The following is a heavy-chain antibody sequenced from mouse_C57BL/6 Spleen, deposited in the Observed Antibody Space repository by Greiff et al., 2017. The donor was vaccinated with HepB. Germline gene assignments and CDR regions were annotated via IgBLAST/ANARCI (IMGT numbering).Heavy chain of an antibody. Sequence: QVHVKQPGTELVKPGAPVMLSCKASGYTFTSYWMHWVKQRPGQGLEWIGNINPSNGGTNYNEKFKSKATLTIDKCSSTAYMQLSSLTSVDTAVYYCARGRRYFDDWGRGTTVTVSS. CDR1: GYTFTSYW. V-gene: IGHV1-53*01. J-gene: IGHJ1*03. CDR3: ARGRRYFDD. CDR2: INPSNGGT.